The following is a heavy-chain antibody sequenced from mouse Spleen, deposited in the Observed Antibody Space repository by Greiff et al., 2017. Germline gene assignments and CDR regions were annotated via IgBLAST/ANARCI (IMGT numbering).Heavy chain of an antibody. Sequence: EVQRVESGGGLVQPGGSRKLSCAASGFTFSSFGMHWVRQAPEKGLEWVAYISSGSSTIYYADTVKGRFTISRDNPKNTLFLQMTSLRSEDTAMYYCARELDYWGQGTTLTVSS. CDR2: ISSGSSTI. CDR1: GFTFSSFG. J-gene: IGHJ2*01. D-gene: IGHD1-3*01. V-gene: IGHV5-17*02. CDR3: ARELDY.